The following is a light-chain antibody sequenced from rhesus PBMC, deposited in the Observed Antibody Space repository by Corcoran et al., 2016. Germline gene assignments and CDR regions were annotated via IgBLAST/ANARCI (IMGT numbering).Light chain of an antibody. CDR3: MQYTHIPYS. CDR2: KVS. Sequence: DVVMTQSPLALPITPGQPASISCRSSQSLVLINGNTYFSWFQQKPGQPPSLLIYKVSNRYSGVQDRFSGSGSGTDFTMKISRVEADDVGVYYCMQYTHIPYSFGQGTKVEIK. V-gene: IGKV2-65*01. J-gene: IGKJ2*01. CDR1: QSLVLINGNTY.